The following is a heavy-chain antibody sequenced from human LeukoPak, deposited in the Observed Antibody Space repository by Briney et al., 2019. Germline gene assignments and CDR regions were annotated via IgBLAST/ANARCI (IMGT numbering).Heavy chain of an antibody. D-gene: IGHD3-22*01. CDR3: ARVDDSSGYYYGY. CDR2: INHSGST. CDR1: GVSFSGYY. V-gene: IGHV4-34*01. J-gene: IGHJ4*02. Sequence: SETLSLTCAVYGVSFSGYYWSWIPQPPGKGLEWIGEINHSGSTNYNPSLKSRVTISVDTSKNQFSLKLSSVTAADTAVYYCARVDDSSGYYYGYWGQGTLVTVSS.